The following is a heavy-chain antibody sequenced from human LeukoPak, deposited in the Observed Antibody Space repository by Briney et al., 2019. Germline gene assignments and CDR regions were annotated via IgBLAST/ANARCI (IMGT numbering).Heavy chain of an antibody. J-gene: IGHJ6*02. V-gene: IGHV4-59*01. D-gene: IGHD1-26*01. CDR2: IYYNGNT. CDR1: DGSINSFY. Sequence: KPSGTLSLTCSVSDGSINSFYWNGVRRPPGEGLEWIGYIYYNGNTNYSPSLKSRVTMSVDTSTTLFSLKVSSVTAADTAVYYCARGRSNYYGMDVWGQGTTVTVSS. CDR3: ARGRSNYYGMDV.